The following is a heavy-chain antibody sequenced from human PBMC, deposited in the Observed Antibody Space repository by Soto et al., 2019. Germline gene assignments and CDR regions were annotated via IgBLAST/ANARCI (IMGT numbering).Heavy chain of an antibody. CDR2: IYHSGST. V-gene: IGHV4-4*02. CDR3: ARGERQQQRDY. CDR1: GDSISSSKW. D-gene: IGHD6-13*01. Sequence: SETLSLTCAVSGDSISSSKWWSLVRQPPGKGLEWIGEIYHSGSTNYNPSLKSRVIISVDKSKNQFSLKLSSVTDADTAVYYCARGERQQQRDYWGQGTLVTVS. J-gene: IGHJ4*02.